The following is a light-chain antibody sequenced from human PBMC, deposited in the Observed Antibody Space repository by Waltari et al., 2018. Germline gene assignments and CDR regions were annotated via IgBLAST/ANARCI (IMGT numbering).Light chain of an antibody. CDR2: GAS. CDR3: QQCNNWPPWT. Sequence: ETILTQSPSTLSVSPGERATLSCRASQTVSSNLAWYQQKPGQAPRLLIYGASTRAAGIPARFSGSGSGTPFTLTINSLQSEDFAVYYCQQCNNWPPWTFGQGTKVEIK. J-gene: IGKJ1*01. V-gene: IGKV3-15*01. CDR1: QTVSSN.